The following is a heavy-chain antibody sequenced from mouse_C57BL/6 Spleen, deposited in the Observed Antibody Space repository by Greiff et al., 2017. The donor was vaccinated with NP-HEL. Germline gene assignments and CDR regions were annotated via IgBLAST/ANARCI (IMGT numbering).Heavy chain of an antibody. CDR1: GFTFSDYG. CDR2: ISSGSSTI. V-gene: IGHV5-17*01. J-gene: IGHJ1*03. CDR3: ARGDYYG. D-gene: IGHD1-1*01. Sequence: EVQRVESGGGLVKPGGSLKLSCAASGFTFSDYGMHWVRQAPEKGLEWVAYISSGSSTIYYADTVKGRFTISGDTAKNTLFLQMTSVRSEDTAMYYCARGDYYGWGTGTTVTVAS.